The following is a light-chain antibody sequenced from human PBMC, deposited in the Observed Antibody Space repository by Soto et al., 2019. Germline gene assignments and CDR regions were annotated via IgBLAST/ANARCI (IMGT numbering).Light chain of an antibody. CDR1: SSDVGGYNF. CDR2: EVS. J-gene: IGLJ2*01. V-gene: IGLV2-14*01. Sequence: QSALTQPASVSGSPGQSITISCTGTSSDVGGYNFVSWYQHHPGKAPKLMIYEVSTRPSVVSNRFSGSKSGNTASLTISGLQAEDEADYYCSSYTSSSTVAFGGGTKLTVL. CDR3: SSYTSSSTVA.